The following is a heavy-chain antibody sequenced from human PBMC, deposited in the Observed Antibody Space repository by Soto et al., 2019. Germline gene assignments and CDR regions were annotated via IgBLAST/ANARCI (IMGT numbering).Heavy chain of an antibody. J-gene: IGHJ4*02. CDR1: GFTFSSYA. V-gene: IGHV3-23*01. Sequence: EVPLLESGGGLVQPGGSLRLSCAASGFTFSSYAMSWVRQAPGKGLEWVSALSGSGGSTYYADSVKGRFTISRDNSKNTLYLQMNSLRAEDKAVYYCAKENGYSSSWFEVDYWGQGTLVPVSS. CDR3: AKENGYSSSWFEVDY. D-gene: IGHD6-13*01. CDR2: LSGSGGST.